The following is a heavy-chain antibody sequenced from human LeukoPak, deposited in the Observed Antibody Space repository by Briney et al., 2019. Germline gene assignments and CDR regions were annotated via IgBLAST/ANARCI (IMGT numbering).Heavy chain of an antibody. CDR1: GGSISSYY. D-gene: IGHD7-27*01. J-gene: IGHJ4*02. Sequence: SETLSLTCTVSGGSISSYYWSWIRQPPGKGLEWIGYIYYSGSTNYNPSLKSRVTISVDTSKNQFSLKLSSVTAADTAVYYCARTGGTTWVFDVTHWGQGTLVTVSS. CDR3: ARTGGTTWVFDVTH. CDR2: IYYSGST. V-gene: IGHV4-59*01.